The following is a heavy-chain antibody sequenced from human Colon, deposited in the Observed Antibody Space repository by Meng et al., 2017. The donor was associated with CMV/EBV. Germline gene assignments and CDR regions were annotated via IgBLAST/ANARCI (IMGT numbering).Heavy chain of an antibody. CDR1: GFTFSDYY. V-gene: IGHV3-11*04. D-gene: IGHD3-3*01. Sequence: GGSLRLSCAASGFTFSDYYMSWIRQAPGKGLEWVSYISSSGSTIYCADSVKGRFTISRDNAKNSLYLQMNSLRAEDTAVYYCARSPRRTIFGVVIGSAGGMDVWGQGTTVTVSS. CDR3: ARSPRRTIFGVVIGSAGGMDV. J-gene: IGHJ6*02. CDR2: ISSSGSTI.